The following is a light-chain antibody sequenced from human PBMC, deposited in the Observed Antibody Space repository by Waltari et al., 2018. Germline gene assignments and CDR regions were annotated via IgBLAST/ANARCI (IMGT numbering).Light chain of an antibody. CDR2: SDS. Sequence: VLTQPPSVSAAPGETATLTCGRRNIGSESVHWSQQKPGQAPILLMFSDSDRPSGIPERFSGSKSGDTATLTISRVEAGDEADYYCQVWDSASYHALFGGGTKLTDL. CDR3: QVWDSASYHAL. J-gene: IGLJ2*01. CDR1: NIGSES. V-gene: IGLV3-21*04.